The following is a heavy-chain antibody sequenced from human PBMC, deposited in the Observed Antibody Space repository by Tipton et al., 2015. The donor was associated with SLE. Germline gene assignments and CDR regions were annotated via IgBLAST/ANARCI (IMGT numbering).Heavy chain of an antibody. J-gene: IGHJ3*02. V-gene: IGHV4-59*12. CDR1: GGSISSYF. CDR2: IFRSGNA. CDR3: VRGEADVFHI. Sequence: TLSLTCTVSGGSISSYFWSWIRQPPGKGLEWIGYIFRSGNAYYNPPLNSRVTISLDMSRNQFSLSLKSVTAADTALYYCVRGEADVFHIWGQGTVVSVSS.